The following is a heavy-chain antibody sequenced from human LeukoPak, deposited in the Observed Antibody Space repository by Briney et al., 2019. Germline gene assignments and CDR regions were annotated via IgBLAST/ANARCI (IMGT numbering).Heavy chain of an antibody. CDR3: ARDPFRITMVRGDRVYWFDP. J-gene: IGHJ5*02. V-gene: IGHV1-69*13. CDR2: IIPIFGTV. CDR1: GGTFSSYS. Sequence: SVKVSCKASGGTFSSYSINWVRQVPGQGLEWMGGIIPIFGTVKYAHKFQGRVTTTADESTSTAYLDLRALTSEDTAVYYCARDPFRITMVRGDRVYWFDPWGQGTLVTVSS. D-gene: IGHD3-10*01.